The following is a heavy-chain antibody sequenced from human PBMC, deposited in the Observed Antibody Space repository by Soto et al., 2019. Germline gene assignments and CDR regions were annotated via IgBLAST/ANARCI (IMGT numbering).Heavy chain of an antibody. V-gene: IGHV4-59*01. D-gene: IGHD4-17*01. CDR2: IYYSGST. Sequence: SETLSLTCTVSGGSISSYYWSWIRQPPGKGLEWIGYIYYSGSTNYNPSLKSRVTISVDTSKNQFSLKLSSVTAADTAVYYCARDQLRSKPYYYYMDVWGKGTTVTVSS. J-gene: IGHJ6*03. CDR1: GGSISSYY. CDR3: ARDQLRSKPYYYYMDV.